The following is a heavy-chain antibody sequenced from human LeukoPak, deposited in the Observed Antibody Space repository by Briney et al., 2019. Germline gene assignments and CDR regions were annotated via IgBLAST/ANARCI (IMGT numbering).Heavy chain of an antibody. J-gene: IGHJ6*02. CDR2: INQDGSEK. Sequence: GGSLRLSCAASGFTFSSYWMSWVRQAPGKGLEWVANINQDGSEKYYVDSVKGRFTISRDNSKNTLYLQMNSLRAEDTAVYYCARVQQRQWLVLGYYYYGMDVWGQGTTVTVSS. CDR3: ARVQQRQWLVLGYYYYGMDV. D-gene: IGHD6-19*01. V-gene: IGHV3-7*01. CDR1: GFTFSSYW.